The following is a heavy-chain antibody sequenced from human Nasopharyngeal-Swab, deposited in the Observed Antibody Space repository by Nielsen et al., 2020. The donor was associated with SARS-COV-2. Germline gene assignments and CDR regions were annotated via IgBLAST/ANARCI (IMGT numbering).Heavy chain of an antibody. Sequence: GESLKISCAASGFTVSSSYMSWVRQAPGKGLEWVSTIHSDGNTYFADSVSGRFSSYSDNYRNTLSLEMNSLRAEDTAVYYCASRGAANDPSTRDLPYSRRTFDLWGRGTLVTVSS. CDR2: IHSDGNT. V-gene: IGHV3-53*01. CDR1: GFTVSSSY. J-gene: IGHJ2*01. CDR3: ASRGAANDPSTRDLPYSRRTFDL. D-gene: IGHD4-11*01.